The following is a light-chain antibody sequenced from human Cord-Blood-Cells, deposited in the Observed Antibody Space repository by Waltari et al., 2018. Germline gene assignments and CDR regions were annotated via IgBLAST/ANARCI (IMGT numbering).Light chain of an antibody. V-gene: IGKV3-11*01. CDR1: QSVSSY. Sequence: EIVLTQSPATLSLSPGERATLSCRASQSVSSYLAWYQQKPGQAPRLLIYDASNRATGIPARFSGSGSGTDFTLTISSLEPEDFAVYYCQQRSNWPPAFGQGXKXEIK. CDR3: QQRSNWPPA. CDR2: DAS. J-gene: IGKJ1*01.